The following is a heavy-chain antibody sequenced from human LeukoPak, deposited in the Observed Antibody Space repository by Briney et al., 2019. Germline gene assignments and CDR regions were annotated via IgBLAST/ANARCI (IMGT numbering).Heavy chain of an antibody. V-gene: IGHV3-23*01. D-gene: IGHD7-27*01. CDR3: ARDANWGSSSFDY. Sequence: GGSLRLSCAASGFTFSSYAMSWVRQAPGKGLEWVSAISGSGGSTYYADSVKGRFTISRDNSKSTLYLQMNSLRAEDTAVYYCARDANWGSSSFDYWGQGTLVTVSS. CDR1: GFTFSSYA. CDR2: ISGSGGST. J-gene: IGHJ4*02.